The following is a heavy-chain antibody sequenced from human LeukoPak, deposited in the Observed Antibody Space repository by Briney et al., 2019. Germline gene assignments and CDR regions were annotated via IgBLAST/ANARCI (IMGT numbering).Heavy chain of an antibody. CDR1: GFTLSSYA. V-gene: IGHV3-21*01. J-gene: IGHJ5*02. Sequence: PGGSLRLSCAASGFTLSSYAMTWVRQAPGKGLEWVSSISSSSSYIYYADSVKGRFTISRDNAKNSLYLQTNSLRAEDTAVYYCARGYAGGGFDPWGQGTLVTVSS. D-gene: IGHD3-16*01. CDR3: ARGYAGGGFDP. CDR2: ISSSSSYI.